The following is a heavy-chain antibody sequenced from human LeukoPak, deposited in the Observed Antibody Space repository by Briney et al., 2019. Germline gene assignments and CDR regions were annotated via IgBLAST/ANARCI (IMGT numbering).Heavy chain of an antibody. CDR2: TSSDLNVK. J-gene: IGHJ4*02. CDR3: AREGYYGSGSPPSLYFDY. D-gene: IGHD3-10*01. CDR1: GFTFRNYV. V-gene: IGHV3-30-3*01. Sequence: GGSLRLSCAASGFTFRNYVIHWVRQAPGKGLEWVAVTSSDLNVKLYADSVKGRFTISRDNSRSTLYLQMNSLRPEDTAIYYCAREGYYGSGSPPSLYFDYWGQGTLVTVTS.